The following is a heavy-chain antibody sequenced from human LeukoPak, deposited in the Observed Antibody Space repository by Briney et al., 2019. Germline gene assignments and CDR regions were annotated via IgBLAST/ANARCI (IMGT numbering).Heavy chain of an antibody. CDR1: GYVFASYG. CDR2: ITAYNGKT. Sequence: ASVKVSCKASGYVFASYGISWARQAPGQGLEWMGWITAYNGKTNYAQKFQGRLIMTTDTSTSTAYMELRSLRSDDTALYYCARDLGSGSYYVDYWGQGTPVTVSS. J-gene: IGHJ4*02. V-gene: IGHV1-18*01. CDR3: ARDLGSGSYYVDY. D-gene: IGHD3-10*01.